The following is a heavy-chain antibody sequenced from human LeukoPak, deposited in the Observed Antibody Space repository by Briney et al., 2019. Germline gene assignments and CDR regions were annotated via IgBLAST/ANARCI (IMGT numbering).Heavy chain of an antibody. CDR3: ARTTEGYCSSASCFGFSYSYYMDV. J-gene: IGHJ6*03. Sequence: PSGTLSLTCTVSGGSISSYYWSWIRQPAGKGLEWIGYIYYSGSTNYNPSLKSRVTISVDTSKNQFSLKLNSVIAADTAVYYCARTTEGYCSSASCFGFSYSYYMDVWGKGTTVTISS. CDR1: GGSISSYY. V-gene: IGHV4-59*01. CDR2: IYYSGST. D-gene: IGHD2-2*01.